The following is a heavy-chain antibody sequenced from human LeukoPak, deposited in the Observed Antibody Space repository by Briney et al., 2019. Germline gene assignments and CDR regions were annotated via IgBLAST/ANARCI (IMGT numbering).Heavy chain of an antibody. CDR1: GYTFNNYD. J-gene: IGHJ4*02. V-gene: IGHV1-8*03. CDR2: MNPNSGNT. CDR3: ARGGNYYDFWSGPFDY. D-gene: IGHD3-3*01. Sequence: GASVKVSCKASGYTFNNYDINWVRQATGQGLEWMGWMNPNSGNTGYAQKFQGRVTITMDTSRSTAYMELSSLRSEDTAVYYCARGGNYYDFWSGPFDYWGQGTLVTVSS.